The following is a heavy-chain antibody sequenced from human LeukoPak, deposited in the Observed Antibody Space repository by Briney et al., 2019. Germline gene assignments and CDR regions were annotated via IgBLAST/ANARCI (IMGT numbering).Heavy chain of an antibody. J-gene: IGHJ4*02. D-gene: IGHD1-26*01. CDR3: AKTKNIVGATFGYY. Sequence: GGSLRLSCAASGFTFSDHYMDWVRQAPGKGLEWVGRIRDKANSYSTEHAASVKGRFTVSRDDSKKSLYLQMNSLKTDDTAVYYCAKTKNIVGATFGYYWGQGTLVTVSS. V-gene: IGHV3-72*01. CDR1: GFTFSDHY. CDR2: IRDKANSYST.